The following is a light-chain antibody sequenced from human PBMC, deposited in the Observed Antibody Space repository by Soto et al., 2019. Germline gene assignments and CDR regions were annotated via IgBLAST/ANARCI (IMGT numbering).Light chain of an antibody. Sequence: VLTESPGTLSLSPGERGTLSCRASQSVSGSFLAWYQQKPGQAPRLLLYGASIRATGIPDRFSGSGSGTDFSLTTNSLQSEDFAVYYCQMYNSCFGTFGGGTKVDIK. CDR2: GAS. J-gene: IGKJ4*02. CDR1: QSVSGSF. CDR3: QMYNSCFGT. V-gene: IGKV3-20*01.